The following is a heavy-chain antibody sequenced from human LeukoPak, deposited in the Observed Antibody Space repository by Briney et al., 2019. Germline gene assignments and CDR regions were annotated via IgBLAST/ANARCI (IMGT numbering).Heavy chain of an antibody. D-gene: IGHD2-8*01. Sequence: ESSETLSLTCAVYGGSFSGYYWGWIRQPPGKGLEWIGSIYHRGNTYYSPSLKSRISISVDTSKNEFSLRLTSVTAADTAVYYCASGVSSSYYYYMDMWGKGTTVTISS. J-gene: IGHJ6*03. CDR1: GGSFSGYY. CDR3: ASGVSSSYYYYMDM. CDR2: IYHRGNT. V-gene: IGHV4-34*01.